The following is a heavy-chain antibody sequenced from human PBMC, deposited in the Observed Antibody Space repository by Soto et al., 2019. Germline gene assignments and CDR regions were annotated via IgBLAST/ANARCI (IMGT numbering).Heavy chain of an antibody. V-gene: IGHV1-8*01. CDR2: MNPNSGNT. J-gene: IGHJ5*02. Sequence: ASVKVSCKASGYTFTSYDINWVRQATGQGLEWMGWMNPNSGNTGYAQKFQGRVTMTRNTSISTAYMELSSLRSEDTAVYYCARAQHFWSGYEGVFDPWGQGTLATVSS. CDR3: ARAQHFWSGYEGVFDP. D-gene: IGHD3-3*02. CDR1: GYTFTSYD.